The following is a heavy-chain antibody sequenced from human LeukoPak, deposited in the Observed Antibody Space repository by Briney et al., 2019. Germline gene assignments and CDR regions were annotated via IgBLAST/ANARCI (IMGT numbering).Heavy chain of an antibody. CDR1: GGSISSSSYY. Sequence: SETLSLTCTVSGGSISSSSYYWSWIRQPPGKGLEWIGYIYYSGSTNYNPSLKSRVTISVDTSKNQFSLKLSSVTAADTAVYYCARHISGGATVFDPWGQGTLVTVSS. D-gene: IGHD1-26*01. CDR3: ARHISGGATVFDP. V-gene: IGHV4-61*05. J-gene: IGHJ5*02. CDR2: IYYSGST.